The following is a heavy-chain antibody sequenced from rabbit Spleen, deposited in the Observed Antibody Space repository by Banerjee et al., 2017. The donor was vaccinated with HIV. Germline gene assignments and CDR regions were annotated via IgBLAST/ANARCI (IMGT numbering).Heavy chain of an antibody. D-gene: IGHD8-1*01. V-gene: IGHV1S45*01. CDR1: GFDFTINYY. Sequence: QEQLVESGGGLVKPGASLTLTCTASGFDFTINYYMCWVRQAPGKGLEWIGCINTANYGNTYYASWAKGRFTISKTSSTTVTLQPTSLTAADTATYFCARDTGSSFSSYGMDLWGPGTLVTVS. J-gene: IGHJ6*01. CDR3: ARDTGSSFSSYGMDL. CDR2: INTANYGNT.